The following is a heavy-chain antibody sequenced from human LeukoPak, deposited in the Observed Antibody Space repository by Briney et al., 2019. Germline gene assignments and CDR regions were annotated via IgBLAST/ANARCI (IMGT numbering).Heavy chain of an antibody. CDR2: IIGSGGST. Sequence: GGSLRLSCAASGFTFSSYAMSWVRQAPGKGLEWVSAIIGSGGSTYYADSVKGRFTISRDNSKNTLYLQMNSLRAEDTAVYYCAKAQSVRGVSYYYYGMDVWGQGTTVTVSS. J-gene: IGHJ6*02. CDR3: AKAQSVRGVSYYYYGMDV. CDR1: GFTFSSYA. D-gene: IGHD3-10*01. V-gene: IGHV3-23*01.